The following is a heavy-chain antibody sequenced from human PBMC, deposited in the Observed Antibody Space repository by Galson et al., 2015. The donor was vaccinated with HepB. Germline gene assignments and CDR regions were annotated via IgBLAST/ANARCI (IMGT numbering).Heavy chain of an antibody. Sequence: SVKVSCKGSGFTFIGYHIHWVRQVPGQGLEWLGRINPNGGATTYAQKFQGRVTLTRTTSSKTAYMELTSLKPDDSAVYYCARDLRPTNFGVFTLDYWGQGSLVTVSS. J-gene: IGHJ4*02. CDR3: ARDLRPTNFGVFTLDY. CDR2: INPNGGAT. V-gene: IGHV1-2*06. D-gene: IGHD3-3*01. CDR1: GFTFIGYH.